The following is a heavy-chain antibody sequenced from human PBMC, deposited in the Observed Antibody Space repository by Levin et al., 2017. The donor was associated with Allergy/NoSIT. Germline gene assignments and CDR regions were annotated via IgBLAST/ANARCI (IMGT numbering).Heavy chain of an antibody. CDR1: GFNFINFG. V-gene: IGHV1-18*01. CDR2: VGTRNGDR. CDR3: ARLWRGGDY. Sequence: ASVKVSSKASGFNFINFGCNWVRQAPGQGLEWMGWVGTRNGDRRYAQKFQDRVTMTTDTSTGTAYLQVRSLRPDDTAVYFCARLWRGGDYWGQGTLVTVSS. J-gene: IGHJ4*02. D-gene: IGHD2-21*01.